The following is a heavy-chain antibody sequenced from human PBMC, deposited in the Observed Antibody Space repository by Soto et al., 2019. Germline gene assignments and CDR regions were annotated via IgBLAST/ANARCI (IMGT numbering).Heavy chain of an antibody. D-gene: IGHD4-17*01. CDR1: DCSIRSYC. J-gene: IGHJ6*02. Sequence: PSETQSLTFTVSDCSIRSYCWTWIREPPRKGLEWIGSIYYSGSTYSNPSLKSRVTISVDTSKNQFSLRLNSVTAADTAVYYCARRTVTTIYYYGMDVWGQGTTVTVSS. CDR2: IYYSGST. V-gene: IGHV4-59*01. CDR3: ARRTVTTIYYYGMDV.